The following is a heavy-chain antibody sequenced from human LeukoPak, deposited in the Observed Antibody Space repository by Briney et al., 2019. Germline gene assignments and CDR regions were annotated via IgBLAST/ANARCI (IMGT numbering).Heavy chain of an antibody. CDR3: ARGSDYGDYPGY. J-gene: IGHJ4*02. Sequence: SETLSLTCAVSGGSISSGGYSWSWIRQPPGKGLEWIGYIYYSGSTYYNPSLKSRVTISVDTSKNQFSLKLSSVTAADTAVYYCARGSDYGDYPGYWGQGTLVTVSS. CDR2: IYYSGST. D-gene: IGHD4-17*01. CDR1: GGSISSGGYS. V-gene: IGHV4-30-4*07.